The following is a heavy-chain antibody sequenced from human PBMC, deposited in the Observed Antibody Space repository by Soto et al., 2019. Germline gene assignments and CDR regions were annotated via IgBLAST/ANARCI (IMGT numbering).Heavy chain of an antibody. D-gene: IGHD5-18*01. CDR2: IYYSGST. Sequence: SETLSLTCTVSGGSISSGGYYWSWIRQHPGKGLEWIGYIYYSGSTYYNPSLKSRVTISVDTSKNQFSLKLSSVTAADTAVYYCARDRVDTDRYYYYGMDVWGQGTTVTVSS. CDR1: GGSISSGGYY. V-gene: IGHV4-31*03. CDR3: ARDRVDTDRYYYYGMDV. J-gene: IGHJ6*02.